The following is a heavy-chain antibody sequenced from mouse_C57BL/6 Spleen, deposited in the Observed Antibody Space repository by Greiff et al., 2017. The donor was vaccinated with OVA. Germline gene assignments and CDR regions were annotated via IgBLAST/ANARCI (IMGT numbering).Heavy chain of an antibody. CDR2: ISYDGSN. V-gene: IGHV3-6*01. Sequence: EVHLVESGPGLVKPSQSLSLTCSVTGYSITSGYYWNWIRQFPGNKLEWMGYISYDGSNNYNPSLKNRISITRDTSKNQFFLKLNSVTTEDTATYYCARSAGYDLDYWGQGTTLTVSS. J-gene: IGHJ2*01. D-gene: IGHD2-3*01. CDR1: GYSITSGYY. CDR3: ARSAGYDLDY.